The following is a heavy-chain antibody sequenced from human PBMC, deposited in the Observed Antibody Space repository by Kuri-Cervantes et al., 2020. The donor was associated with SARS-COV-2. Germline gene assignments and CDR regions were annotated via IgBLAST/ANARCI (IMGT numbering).Heavy chain of an antibody. D-gene: IGHD3-3*01. CDR2: ITRSSVYI. V-gene: IGHV3-21*01. J-gene: IGHJ4*02. Sequence: GESLKISCVASGFTFSAYTLNWVRQAPGKGLEWVSSITRSSVYISYADSLKGRFTISRDNAKNSLYLQMNSLRAEDTAVYYCARGAGVGLANDYFDYWGQGTLVTVSS. CDR1: GFTFSAYT. CDR3: ARGAGVGLANDYFDY.